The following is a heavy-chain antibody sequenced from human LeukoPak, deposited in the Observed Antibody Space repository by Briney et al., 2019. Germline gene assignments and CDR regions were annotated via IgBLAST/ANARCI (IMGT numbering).Heavy chain of an antibody. Sequence: GGSLRLSCAASGFTFSSYAMSWVRQAPGKGLEWVSAISGSGGSTYYADSVKGRFTISRDNSKNTLYLQMNSLRAEDTVVYYCAKIPKIYYYYYYMDVWGKGTTVTVSS. V-gene: IGHV3-23*01. CDR3: AKIPKIYYYYYYMDV. J-gene: IGHJ6*03. D-gene: IGHD2-21*01. CDR2: ISGSGGST. CDR1: GFTFSSYA.